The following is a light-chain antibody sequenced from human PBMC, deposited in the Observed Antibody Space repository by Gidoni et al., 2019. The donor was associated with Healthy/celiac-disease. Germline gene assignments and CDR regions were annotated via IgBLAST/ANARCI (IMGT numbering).Light chain of an antibody. J-gene: IGKJ5*01. V-gene: IGKV1-39*01. CDR2: AAS. CDR1: QSISSY. Sequence: DIHMTQSPSSLSESVGDRVTITCRASQSISSYLNWYQQKPGKAPKLLIYAASSLQSGVPSRFSGSGSGTDFTLTISSLQPEDFATYYCQQSYSTPRSTFGQGTRLEIK. CDR3: QQSYSTPRST.